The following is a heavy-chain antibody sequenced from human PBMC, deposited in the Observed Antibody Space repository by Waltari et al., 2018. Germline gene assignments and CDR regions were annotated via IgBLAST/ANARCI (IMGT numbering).Heavy chain of an antibody. J-gene: IGHJ3*02. V-gene: IGHV4-38-2*01. Sequence: QVQLQESGPGLVKPSETLSLTCAVSGYYISSGYYWGWIRQPPGKGLEWIGSIYHSGSTYYNPSLKSRVTISVDTSKNQFSLKLSSVTAADTAVYYCAVLSGVDAFDIWGQGTMVTVSS. CDR2: IYHSGST. CDR1: GYYISSGYY. CDR3: AVLSGVDAFDI.